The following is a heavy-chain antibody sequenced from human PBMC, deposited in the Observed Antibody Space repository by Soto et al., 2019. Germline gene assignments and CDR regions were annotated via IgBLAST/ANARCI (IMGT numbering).Heavy chain of an antibody. D-gene: IGHD3-3*01. J-gene: IGHJ6*02. CDR3: ARGRHRITIFGVPHGMDI. CDR1: GGSISSGGYS. CDR2: TYPSGRT. V-gene: IGHV4-30-2*01. Sequence: QLQLQESRSGLVKPSQTLSLTCAVSGGSISSGGYSWSWIRQPPGKGVEWVGYTYPSGRTYYNPSLKGRVTISVDRSKNQFSLKLSSVTAADTAVYYCARGRHRITIFGVPHGMDIWGQGTMVTVSS.